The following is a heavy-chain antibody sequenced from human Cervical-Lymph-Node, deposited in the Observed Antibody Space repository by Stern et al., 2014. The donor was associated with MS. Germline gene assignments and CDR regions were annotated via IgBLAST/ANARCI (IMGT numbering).Heavy chain of an antibody. J-gene: IGHJ4*02. CDR2: INTSGGST. CDR3: ALMTTVTRGFDY. D-gene: IGHD4-17*01. Sequence: VKLVEYGAEVKKTGASVKVSCQTCGYTFTDYYLHWVRQAPGQGLEWMGIINTSGGSTSYAQKFQGRVTLTRDTSTGTVYMELSSLRSEDTAVYYCALMTTVTRGFDYWGQGTLVTVSS. V-gene: IGHV1-46*01. CDR1: GYTFTDYY.